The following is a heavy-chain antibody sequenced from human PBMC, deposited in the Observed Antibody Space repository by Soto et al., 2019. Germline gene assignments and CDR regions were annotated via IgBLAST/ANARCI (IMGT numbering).Heavy chain of an antibody. D-gene: IGHD3-10*01. J-gene: IGHJ1*01. Sequence: SETLSLTCAVYGGSFSGYYWSWFRKPPGKGLEWIGEINHSGLTPYNPSLKSRVTISVDTSKTQFSLKLSSVSAADTALYYRARGTYYGSGSYYRQYFQHWGQGTLVTVSS. V-gene: IGHV4-34*01. CDR3: ARGTYYGSGSYYRQYFQH. CDR2: INHSGLT. CDR1: GGSFSGYY.